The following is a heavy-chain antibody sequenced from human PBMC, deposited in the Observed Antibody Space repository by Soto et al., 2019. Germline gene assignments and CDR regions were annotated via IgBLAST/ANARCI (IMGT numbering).Heavy chain of an antibody. Sequence: ASVKVSCKASGYTFTSYDINWVRQATGQGLEWMGWMNPNSGNTGYAQKFQGRVTMTRNTSISTAYMELSSLRSEDTAVYYCARGLGTDGHQLLFPKIYYYMYVWGKGTTVTVSS. CDR3: ARGLGTDGHQLLFPKIYYYMYV. D-gene: IGHD2-2*01. CDR2: MNPNSGNT. J-gene: IGHJ6*03. CDR1: GYTFTSYD. V-gene: IGHV1-8*01.